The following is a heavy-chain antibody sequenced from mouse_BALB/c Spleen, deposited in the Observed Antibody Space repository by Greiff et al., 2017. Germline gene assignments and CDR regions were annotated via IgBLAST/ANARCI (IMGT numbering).Heavy chain of an antibody. D-gene: IGHD1-2*01. CDR1: GYKFSSYW. Sequence: QVQLKESGAELMKPGASVKISCKATGYKFSSYWIEWVKQRPGHGLEWIGEILPGSGSTNYNEKFKGKATFTADTSSNTAYMQRSSLTSEDSAVYYCASLLRIRIYYAMDYWGQGTSVTVSS. J-gene: IGHJ4*01. CDR2: ILPGSGST. CDR3: ASLLRIRIYYAMDY. V-gene: IGHV1-9*01.